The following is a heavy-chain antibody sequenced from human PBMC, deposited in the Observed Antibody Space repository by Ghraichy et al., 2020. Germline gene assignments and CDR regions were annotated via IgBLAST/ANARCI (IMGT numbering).Heavy chain of an antibody. D-gene: IGHD2-2*02. Sequence: ASVKVSCKASGYTFTGYHIHWVRQAPGQGLEWMGWINPNSGGTYYAQMFKGGVTMTRDTSMSTAYMELSRLTSDDTAVYYCARDEDCTGTNGYKRGRFGFWGQGTLVTVSS. J-gene: IGHJ4*02. CDR1: GYTFTGYH. CDR2: INPNSGGT. V-gene: IGHV1-2*02. CDR3: ARDEDCTGTNGYKRGRFGF.